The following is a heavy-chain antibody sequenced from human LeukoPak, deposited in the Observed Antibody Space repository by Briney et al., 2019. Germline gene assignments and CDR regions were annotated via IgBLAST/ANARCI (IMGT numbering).Heavy chain of an antibody. J-gene: IGHJ4*02. CDR1: GGSLSAYY. V-gene: IGHV4-59*10. Sequence: SETLSLTCAVYGGSLSAYYWTWIRQPAGKGLEWIGRIYPSGNTNYNPSLKSRVTLSVDTSKTQFSLTLSSVTAADTAIYYCARQKVEDRAFDYWGQGTLVTVSS. CDR3: ARQKVEDRAFDY. CDR2: IYPSGNT. D-gene: IGHD1-1*01.